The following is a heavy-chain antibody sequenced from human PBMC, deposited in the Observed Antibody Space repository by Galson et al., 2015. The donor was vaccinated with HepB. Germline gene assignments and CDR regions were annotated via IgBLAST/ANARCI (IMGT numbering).Heavy chain of an antibody. CDR1: GFTFDDYA. V-gene: IGHV3-9*01. CDR3: ATGGSRMGNAAFDI. Sequence: SLRLSCAASGFTFDDYAMHWVRQAPGKGLEWVSGISWNSGSIGYADSVKGRFTISRDNAKNSLYLQMNSLRAEDTAVYYCATGGSRMGNAAFDIWGQGTMVTVSS. D-gene: IGHD7-27*01. J-gene: IGHJ3*02. CDR2: ISWNSGSI.